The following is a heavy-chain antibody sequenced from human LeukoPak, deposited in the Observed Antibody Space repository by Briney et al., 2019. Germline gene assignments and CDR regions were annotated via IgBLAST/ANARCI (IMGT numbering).Heavy chain of an antibody. Sequence: ASVKVSCKASGYTFTGYYMHWVRQAPGQGLEWMGWINPNSGGTNYAQKFQGRVTMTRDTSISTAYMELSRLRSDDTAVYYCARDDYGGNSGIVYWGQGTLVTVSS. D-gene: IGHD4-23*01. CDR3: ARDDYGGNSGIVY. J-gene: IGHJ4*02. CDR2: INPNSGGT. V-gene: IGHV1-2*02. CDR1: GYTFTGYY.